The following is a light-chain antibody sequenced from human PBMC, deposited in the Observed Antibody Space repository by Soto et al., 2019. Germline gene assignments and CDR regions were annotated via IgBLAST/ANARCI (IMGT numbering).Light chain of an antibody. Sequence: DIQMTQSPSSLSASVGDRVTLTCRAGQSITTFSHWYQYKPGKAPKLLIYGASNLESGAPSRFSGSGSGTDFTLTISSLQPEDFATYYCQQSYSSPYTFGRGTKVDIK. CDR1: QSITTF. J-gene: IGKJ2*01. CDR2: GAS. V-gene: IGKV1-39*01. CDR3: QQSYSSPYT.